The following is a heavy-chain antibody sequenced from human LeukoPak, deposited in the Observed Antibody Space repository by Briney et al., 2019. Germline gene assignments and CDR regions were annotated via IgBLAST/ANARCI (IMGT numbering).Heavy chain of an antibody. CDR3: ARDRGGEFDY. D-gene: IGHD3-16*01. CDR2: IKQDGSEK. V-gene: IGHV3-7*01. Sequence: GGSLRLSCKASTFTLNNYWVSWVRQAPGKGLEWVANIKQDGSEKYYVDSVKGRFTISRDNAKNSLYLQMNSLRAEDTAVFYCARDRGGEFDYWGQGTLVTVSS. J-gene: IGHJ4*02. CDR1: TFTLNNYW.